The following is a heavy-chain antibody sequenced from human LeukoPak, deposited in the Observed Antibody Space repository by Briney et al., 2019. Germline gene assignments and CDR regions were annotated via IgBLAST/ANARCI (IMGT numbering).Heavy chain of an antibody. Sequence: ASVKVSCKASGYTFTSYDISWVRQATGQGLEWMGWMNPNSGNTDYAQKFQGRVTMTRNISISTAYMELSSLRSEDTAVYYCARGTVAAPDWGQGTLVTVSS. D-gene: IGHD6-19*01. J-gene: IGHJ4*02. V-gene: IGHV1-8*01. CDR1: GYTFTSYD. CDR3: ARGTVAAPD. CDR2: MNPNSGNT.